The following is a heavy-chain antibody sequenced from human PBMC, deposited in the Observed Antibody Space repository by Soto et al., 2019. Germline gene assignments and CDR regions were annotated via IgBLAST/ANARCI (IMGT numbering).Heavy chain of an antibody. V-gene: IGHV1-2*02. J-gene: IGHJ4*02. CDR2: INPNSGAT. CDR3: ARDLVSTIGDFDF. Sequence: GASVKVSCKTSGYTFIGYYIHWVRQAPGQGLEWMGWINPNSGATNYAQKFQGRVSMTRDTSITTAYMELSRLRSDDTAVYYCARDLVSTIGDFDFCGQGPPVTVYS. CDR1: GYTFIGYY. D-gene: IGHD5-12*01.